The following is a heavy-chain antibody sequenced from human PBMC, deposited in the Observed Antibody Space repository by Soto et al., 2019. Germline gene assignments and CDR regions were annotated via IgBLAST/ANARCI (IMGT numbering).Heavy chain of an antibody. CDR1: GDSFTNFW. V-gene: IGHV5-51*01. Sequence: GESLKISCNASGDSFTNFWIGWVRQMPGKGLEWMGIIYPGDSDTRYSPSFQGQVTISADKSISTAYLQWSSLRAEDTAVYYCVSTYHGIVGATRPSGHYFDYWGQGTLVTVSS. D-gene: IGHD1-26*01. J-gene: IGHJ4*02. CDR2: IYPGDSDT. CDR3: VSTYHGIVGATRPSGHYFDY.